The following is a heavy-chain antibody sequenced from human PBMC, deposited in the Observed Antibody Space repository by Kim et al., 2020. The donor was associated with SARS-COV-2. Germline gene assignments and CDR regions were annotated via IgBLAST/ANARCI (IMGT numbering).Heavy chain of an antibody. D-gene: IGHD3-10*01. Sequence: GGSLRLSCAASGFTFSSYGMHWVRQAPGKGLEWEAVISYDGSNKYYADSVKGRFTISRDNSKNTLYLQMNSLRAEDTAVYYCARDYHGSGSYFPVYYYY. CDR1: GFTFSSYG. CDR3: ARDYHGSGSYFPVYYYY. CDR2: ISYDGSNK. J-gene: IGHJ6*01. V-gene: IGHV3-33*05.